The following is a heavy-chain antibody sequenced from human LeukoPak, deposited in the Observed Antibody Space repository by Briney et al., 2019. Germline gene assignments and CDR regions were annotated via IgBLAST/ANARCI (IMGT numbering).Heavy chain of an antibody. CDR2: ISSSGSTI. Sequence: PGGSLRLSCAASGFTFSSYEMNWVRQAPGKGLEWVSYISSSGSTIYYADSVKGRFTISRDSAKNSLYLQMNSLRAEDTAVYYCARGGVAVAGREFDYWGQGTLVTVSS. V-gene: IGHV3-48*03. CDR1: GFTFSSYE. D-gene: IGHD6-19*01. J-gene: IGHJ4*02. CDR3: ARGGVAVAGREFDY.